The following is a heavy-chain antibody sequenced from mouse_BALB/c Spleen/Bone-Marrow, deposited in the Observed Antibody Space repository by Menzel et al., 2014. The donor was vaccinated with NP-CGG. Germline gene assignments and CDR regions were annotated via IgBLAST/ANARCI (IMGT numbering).Heavy chain of an antibody. CDR2: ISIYSGDT. Sequence: QVQLQQPGPELVRPGVSVKISCKGSGYTFTDYPMHWVKQSHAKSLEWIGVISIYSGDTNYNQNFKGKATMTVDKSSSTVYMELARLTSDDSAIYHCARGFLGYFDDWGQGTPLTVSS. V-gene: IGHV1S137*01. CDR1: GYTFTDYP. J-gene: IGHJ2*01. CDR3: ARGFLGYFDD.